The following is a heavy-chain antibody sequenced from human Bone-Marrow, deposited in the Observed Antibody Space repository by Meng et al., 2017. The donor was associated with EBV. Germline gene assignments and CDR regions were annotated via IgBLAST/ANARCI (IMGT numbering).Heavy chain of an antibody. CDR2: INPNSGGT. CDR3: AMGLATDFDY. D-gene: IGHD5-12*01. V-gene: IGHV1-2*02. J-gene: IGHJ4*02. Sequence: QVQSVPSGGEVKKPVASLKVSCNASGYTFTGYYIHWVRQAPGQGLEWVGWINPNSGGTNYAEKFQGRVTMTRDTSITTAFMELSSLKSDDTAVYYCAMGLATDFDYWGQGTLVTVSS. CDR1: GYTFTGYY.